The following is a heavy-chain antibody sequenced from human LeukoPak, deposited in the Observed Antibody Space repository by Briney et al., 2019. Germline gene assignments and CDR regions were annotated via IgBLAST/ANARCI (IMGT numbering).Heavy chain of an antibody. J-gene: IGHJ4*02. CDR1: SGSTSSSNYY. CDR2: NHYSGNT. Sequence: SETLSLTCTVSSGSTSSSNYYWGWIRQPPGKGLEWIGGNHYSGNTYYNPSLKSRVIISIDTSKNQFSLKLSSVTAADTAVYYCARLGAGPTYYDFWSGYSSFYFDYWGQGTLVTVSS. D-gene: IGHD3-3*01. CDR3: ARLGAGPTYYDFWSGYSSFYFDY. V-gene: IGHV4-39*01.